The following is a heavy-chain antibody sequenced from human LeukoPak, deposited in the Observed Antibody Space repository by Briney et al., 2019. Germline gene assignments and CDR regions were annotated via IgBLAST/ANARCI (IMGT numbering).Heavy chain of an antibody. Sequence: GGSLRLSCAASGFTVSSNYMSWVRQAPGKGLEWVSVLYSGGRTYYADSVKGRFTISSDNSKNTLYLQMNSLRAEDKAVYYCASDVTPCGGDCYRQYWGQGTLVTVAS. CDR1: GFTVSSNY. J-gene: IGHJ4*02. V-gene: IGHV3-66*01. D-gene: IGHD2-21*02. CDR2: LYSGGRT. CDR3: ASDVTPCGGDCYRQY.